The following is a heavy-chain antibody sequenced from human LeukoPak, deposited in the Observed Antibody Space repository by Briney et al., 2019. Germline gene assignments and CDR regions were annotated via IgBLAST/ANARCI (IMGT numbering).Heavy chain of an antibody. D-gene: IGHD5-18*01. CDR2: INAGNGNT. J-gene: IGHJ4*02. V-gene: IGHV1-3*01. Sequence: ASVKVSCKASGYTFTSYAMHWVRQAPGQSLEWMGWINAGNGNTKYSQKFQGRVTITRDTSASTAYMELSSLRSEDTAVYYCATLDTAMVSPLDYRGQGTLVTVSS. CDR3: ATLDTAMVSPLDY. CDR1: GYTFTSYA.